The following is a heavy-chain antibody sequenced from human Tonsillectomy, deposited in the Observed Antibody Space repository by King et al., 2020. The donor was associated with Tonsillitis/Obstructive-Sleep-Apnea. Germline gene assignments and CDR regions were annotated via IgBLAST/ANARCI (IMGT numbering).Heavy chain of an antibody. Sequence: QLVQSGAEVKKPGSSVKVSCKASGGTFSTSAISWVRQAPGQGLEWMGGIIPLFGTANNAQKFQGRVTITADEPATPAYMELSSLRSEDTAVYYWARGPHGDYYYYYYMDVWGKGTTVTVSS. CDR2: IIPLFGTA. J-gene: IGHJ6*03. D-gene: IGHD3-3*01. V-gene: IGHV1-69*01. CDR1: GGTFSTSA. CDR3: ARGPHGDYYYYYYMDV.